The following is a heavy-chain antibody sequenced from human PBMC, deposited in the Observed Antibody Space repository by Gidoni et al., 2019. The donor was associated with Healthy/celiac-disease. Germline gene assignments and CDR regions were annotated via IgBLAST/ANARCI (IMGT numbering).Heavy chain of an antibody. D-gene: IGHD3-10*01. Sequence: EVQLVESGGGLVKPGGSLRLSCAASGFTFSSYSMNWVRQAPGKGLEWVSSISSSSSYIYYADSVKGRFTISRDNAKNSLYLQMNSLRAEDTAVYYCARDVILWFGELLHWFDPWGQGTLVTVSS. CDR2: ISSSSSYI. V-gene: IGHV3-21*01. CDR1: GFTFSSYS. J-gene: IGHJ5*02. CDR3: ARDVILWFGELLHWFDP.